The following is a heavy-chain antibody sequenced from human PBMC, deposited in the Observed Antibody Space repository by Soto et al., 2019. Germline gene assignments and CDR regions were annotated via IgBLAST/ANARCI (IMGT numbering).Heavy chain of an antibody. CDR2: IYQSGTT. Sequence: TLSLTCSVSGGSVRSGSYYWTWIRQPPGKGLEWIGYIYQSGTTNYNASLKSRVTISIDTSKNQFFLKLNSVTAADTAVYYCARDSSGRHDYWGQGTLVTVYS. V-gene: IGHV4-61*01. CDR3: ARDSSGRHDY. J-gene: IGHJ4*02. D-gene: IGHD3-22*01. CDR1: GGSVRSGSYY.